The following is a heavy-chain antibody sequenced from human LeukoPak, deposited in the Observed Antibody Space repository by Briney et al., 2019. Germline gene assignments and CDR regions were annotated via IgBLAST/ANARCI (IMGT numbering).Heavy chain of an antibody. J-gene: IGHJ4*02. D-gene: IGHD3-10*01. Sequence: GGSLRLSCAASGFTLGNYWMHWVRQAPGKGLVWVSRGDGDGSHSTYADSVKGRFTISRDNAKNTLYLQMNSLTGEDTAVYYCANDYRSGSFHDFWGQGTLVTVSS. V-gene: IGHV3-74*03. CDR1: GFTLGNYW. CDR3: ANDYRSGSFHDF. CDR2: GDGDGSHS.